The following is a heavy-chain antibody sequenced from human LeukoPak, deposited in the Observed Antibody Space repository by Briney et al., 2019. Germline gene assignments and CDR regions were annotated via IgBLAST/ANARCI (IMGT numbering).Heavy chain of an antibody. V-gene: IGHV3-74*01. D-gene: IGHD6-19*01. Sequence: QPGGSLRLSCAASGFTFGSYWMHWVRQAPGKGLVWVSRVNSDGSSTTYADSVKGRFTISRDNAKNTLYLQMNSLRAEDTAVYYCARGSTQYSSGWYGLDYWGQGTLVTVSS. CDR3: ARGSTQYSSGWYGLDY. J-gene: IGHJ4*02. CDR1: GFTFGSYW. CDR2: VNSDGSST.